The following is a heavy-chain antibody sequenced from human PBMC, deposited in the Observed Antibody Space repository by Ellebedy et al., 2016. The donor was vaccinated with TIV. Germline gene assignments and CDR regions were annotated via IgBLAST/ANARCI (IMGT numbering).Heavy chain of an antibody. Sequence: GESLKISCAASGFTFSSSAMGWVRQAPGKGPEWVSAISDDGVRTYYADSVNGRFTISRDNSKRTLLLQMNSLRAENAAKYYGTKHRPSASMDVWGQGTTVAVSS. CDR3: TKHRPSASMDV. D-gene: IGHD6-25*01. CDR2: ISDDGVRT. V-gene: IGHV3-23*01. CDR1: GFTFSSSA. J-gene: IGHJ6*02.